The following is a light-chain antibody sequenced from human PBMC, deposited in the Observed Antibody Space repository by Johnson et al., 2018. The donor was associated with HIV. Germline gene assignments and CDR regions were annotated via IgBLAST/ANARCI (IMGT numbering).Light chain of an antibody. CDR2: ENN. CDR1: STNIANNY. CDR3: GTWDSSLNAYV. V-gene: IGLV1-51*02. Sequence: QSVLTQPPSVSAAPGQKVTISCSGGSTNIANNYVSWYQQFPGAAPKLLIYENNKRPSGIPDRFSASKSGTSATLGITGLQTGDEADYYCGTWDSSLNAYVFGTGTKVTVL. J-gene: IGLJ1*01.